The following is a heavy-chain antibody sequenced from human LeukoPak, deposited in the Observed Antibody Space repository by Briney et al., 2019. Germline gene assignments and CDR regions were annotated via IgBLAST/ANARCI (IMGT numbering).Heavy chain of an antibody. CDR1: GGSISSYY. D-gene: IGHD1-1*01. CDR2: IYYSGST. Sequence: SETLSLTCTVSGGSISSYYWSWIRQPPGKGLEWIGYIYYSGSTNYNPSLKSRVTISVDTSKNQFSLKLSSVTAADTAVYYCARDHWPSGYFDHWGQGILVTVSS. CDR3: ARDHWPSGYFDH. V-gene: IGHV4-59*01. J-gene: IGHJ4*02.